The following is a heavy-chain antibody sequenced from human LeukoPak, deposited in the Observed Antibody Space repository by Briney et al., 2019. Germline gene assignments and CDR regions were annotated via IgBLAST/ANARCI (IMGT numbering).Heavy chain of an antibody. CDR3: AKDRGLTVTGTFDF. CDR2: ISGSGGST. CDR1: GFTFSSYA. V-gene: IGHV3-23*01. J-gene: IGHJ4*02. D-gene: IGHD6-19*01. Sequence: PGGSLRLSCAASGFTFSSYAMSWVRQAPGKGLEWVSAISGSGGSTYYADSVKGRFTISRDNSRNTLSLEMNSLRAEDTALYYCAKDRGLTVTGTFDFWGQGALVTVSS.